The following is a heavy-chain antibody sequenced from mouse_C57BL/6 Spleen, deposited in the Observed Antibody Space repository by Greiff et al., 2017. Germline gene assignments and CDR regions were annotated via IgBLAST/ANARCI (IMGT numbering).Heavy chain of an antibody. CDR1: GFTFSSYA. V-gene: IGHV5-4*01. CDR2: ISDGGSYT. Sequence: DVMLVESGGGLVKPGGSLKLSCAASGFTFSSYAMSWVRQTPEQRLEWVATISDGGSYTYYPANVQGRFTISRDTAKNNLYLQISHLKSEDTAMDYCARDRLGSDFGYWGQGTTLTVSS. D-gene: IGHD4-1*01. CDR3: ARDRLGSDFGY. J-gene: IGHJ2*01.